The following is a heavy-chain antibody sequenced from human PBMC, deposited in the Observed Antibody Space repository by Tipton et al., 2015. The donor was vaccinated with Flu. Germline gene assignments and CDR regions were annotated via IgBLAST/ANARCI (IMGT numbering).Heavy chain of an antibody. CDR1: GGSISSYY. J-gene: IGHJ6*03. CDR2: IYYSGST. Sequence: TLSLTCTVSGGSISSYYWSWIRQPPGKGLEWIGYIYYSGSTNYNPSLKSRVTISVDTSKNQFSLKLSSVTAADTAVYYCARVDKSPYYYYMDVWGKGTTVTVSS. V-gene: IGHV4-59*01. CDR3: ARVDKSPYYYYMDV. D-gene: IGHD2-2*03.